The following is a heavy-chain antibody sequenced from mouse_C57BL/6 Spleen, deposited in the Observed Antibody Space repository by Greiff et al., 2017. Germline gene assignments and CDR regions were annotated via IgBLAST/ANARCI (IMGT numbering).Heavy chain of an antibody. J-gene: IGHJ3*01. CDR1: GYTFTSYW. CDR2: IDPSDSDT. CDR3: TREGDYGSSFAY. D-gene: IGHD1-1*01. Sequence: QVQLQQPGAELVRPGSSVKLSCKASGYTFTSYWMHWVKQRPIQGLEWIGNIDPSDSDTHYNQKFKDKATLTVDKSSSTAYMQLSSLTSEDSAVYCCTREGDYGSSFAYWGQGTLVTVSA. V-gene: IGHV1-52*01.